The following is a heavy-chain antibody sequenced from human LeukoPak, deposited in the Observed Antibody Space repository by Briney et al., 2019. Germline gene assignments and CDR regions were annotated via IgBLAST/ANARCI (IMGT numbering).Heavy chain of an antibody. CDR1: GFTFSSYW. CDR3: ARDISSSGSYSYYYYGMDV. V-gene: IGHV3-7*03. J-gene: IGHJ6*02. Sequence: GGSLRLSCAASGFTFSSYWMSWVRQAPGKGLEWVANIKRDGSDKYYVGSVEGRFTISRDNSKNTLYLQMNSLRAEDTAVYYCARDISSSGSYSYYYYGMDVWGQGTTVTVSS. CDR2: IKRDGSDK. D-gene: IGHD3-10*01.